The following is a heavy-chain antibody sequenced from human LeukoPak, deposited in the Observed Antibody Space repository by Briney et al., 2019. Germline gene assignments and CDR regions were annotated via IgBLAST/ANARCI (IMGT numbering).Heavy chain of an antibody. CDR2: ISYDGSNK. Sequence: QPGGSLRLSCAASGFTFSNYAMHWVRQAPGKGLEWVAVISYDGSNKYYTDSVKGRFTISGDSSKNTLYLQMNSLRPEDTAVYYCARGGSQFGELRFRRRNWFDPWGQGTLVTVSS. V-gene: IGHV3-30*04. D-gene: IGHD3-10*01. CDR3: ARGGSQFGELRFRRRNWFDP. CDR1: GFTFSNYA. J-gene: IGHJ5*02.